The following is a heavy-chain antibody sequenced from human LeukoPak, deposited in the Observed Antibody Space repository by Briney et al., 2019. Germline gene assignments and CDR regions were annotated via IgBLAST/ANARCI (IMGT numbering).Heavy chain of an antibody. CDR1: GYTFTSYG. CDR2: IIPIFGTA. V-gene: IGHV1-69*13. Sequence: AASVKVSCKASGYTFTSYGISWVRQAPGQGLEWMGGIIPIFGTANYAQKFQGRVTITADESTSTAYMELSSLRSEDTAVYYCAREWDYHSSGYYYYYWGQGTLVTVSS. CDR3: AREWDYHSSGYYYYY. D-gene: IGHD3-22*01. J-gene: IGHJ4*02.